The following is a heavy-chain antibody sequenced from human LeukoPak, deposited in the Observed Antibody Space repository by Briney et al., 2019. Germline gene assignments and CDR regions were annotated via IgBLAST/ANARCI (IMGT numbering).Heavy chain of an antibody. Sequence: SETLSPTCSVSGGSVSTHYWSWIRQPAGKGLEWIGRIHTSGTTNYNPSLKSRVTLSLDTSNNQLSLTVTSVTAADTAVYFCARDGDGGGYPDYWGQGTLVTVSS. D-gene: IGHD3-22*01. CDR2: IHTSGTT. CDR1: GGSVSTHY. V-gene: IGHV4-4*07. J-gene: IGHJ4*02. CDR3: ARDGDGGGYPDY.